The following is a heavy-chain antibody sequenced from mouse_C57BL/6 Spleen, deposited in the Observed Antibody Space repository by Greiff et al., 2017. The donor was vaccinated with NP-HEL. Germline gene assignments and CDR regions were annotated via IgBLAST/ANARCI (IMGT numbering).Heavy chain of an antibody. CDR1: GYTFTSYW. CDR2: IDPKSGGT. CDR3: AKSLYYGSRNYAMDY. Sequence: QVQLQQPGAELVKPGASVKLSCKASGYTFTSYWMHWVKQRPGRGLEWIGRIDPKSGGTKYNEKFKSKATLTVDKPSSTAYMQLSSLTSEDSAVYYCAKSLYYGSRNYAMDYWGKGTSVTVSS. V-gene: IGHV1-72*01. J-gene: IGHJ4*01. D-gene: IGHD1-1*01.